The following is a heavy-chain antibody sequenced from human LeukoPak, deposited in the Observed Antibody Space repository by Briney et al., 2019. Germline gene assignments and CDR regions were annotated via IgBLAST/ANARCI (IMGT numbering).Heavy chain of an antibody. V-gene: IGHV3-11*01. J-gene: IGHJ4*02. D-gene: IGHD3-3*01. CDR3: ARVLQGEWFFDY. CDR1: GLIFSDFY. CDR2: ISGSGTNV. Sequence: SGGSLRLSCAASGLIFSDFYMSWIRQAPGKGLEWISYISGSGTNVYYVDSVKGRFIISRDNAKNSLYLQMNSLRSEDTAVYYCARVLQGEWFFDYWGQGTLVTVSS.